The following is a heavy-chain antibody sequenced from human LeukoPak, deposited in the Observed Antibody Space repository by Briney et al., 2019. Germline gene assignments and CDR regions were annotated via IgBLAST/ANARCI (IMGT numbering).Heavy chain of an antibody. D-gene: IGHD3-16*02. J-gene: IGHJ6*03. CDR1: GFTFSSYA. CDR2: ISYDGNNK. V-gene: IGHV3-30*04. Sequence: GRSPRLSCVASGFTFSSYAMHWVRQAPGKGLEWVALISYDGNNKYYADSVKGRFTVSRDISKNTLHLQMNSLRAEDTAVYYCARDLLGYNYYYMDVWGKGTTVTVSS. CDR3: ARDLLGYNYYYMDV.